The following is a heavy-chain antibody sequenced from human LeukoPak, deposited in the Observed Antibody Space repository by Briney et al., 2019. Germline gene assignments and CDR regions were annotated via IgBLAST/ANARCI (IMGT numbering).Heavy chain of an antibody. D-gene: IGHD5-24*01. CDR2: IYYSGST. Sequence: NPSETLSLTCTVSGGSISSSSYYWGWIRQPPGKGLEWIGSIYYSGSTNYNPSLKSRVTISVDTSKNQFSLRLSSVTAADTAVYYCARGEMATIRNYMDVWGKGTTVTISS. V-gene: IGHV4-39*07. J-gene: IGHJ6*03. CDR1: GGSISSSSYY. CDR3: ARGEMATIRNYMDV.